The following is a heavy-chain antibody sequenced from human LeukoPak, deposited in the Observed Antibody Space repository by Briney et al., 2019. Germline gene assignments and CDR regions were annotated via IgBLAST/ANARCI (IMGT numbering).Heavy chain of an antibody. V-gene: IGHV3-49*04. CDR3: TGSFGELSFFDN. CDR2: IRSKTYGGTT. CDR1: GFTFNSYA. J-gene: IGHJ4*02. D-gene: IGHD3-10*01. Sequence: GSLRLSCAASGFTFNSYAMTWVRQAPGKGLEWVGFIRSKTYGGTTEYAASVKGRFTISRDDSKSIAYLQMNSLKTEDTAVYYCTGSFGELSFFDNWGQGTLVTVSS.